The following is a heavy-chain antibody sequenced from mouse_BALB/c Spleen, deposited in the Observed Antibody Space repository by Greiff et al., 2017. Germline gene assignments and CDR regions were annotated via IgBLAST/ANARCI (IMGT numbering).Heavy chain of an antibody. CDR2: INPYNDGT. V-gene: IGHV1-14*01. CDR3: ARARWLRTLYSAMDY. CDR1: GYTFTSYV. J-gene: IGHJ4*01. Sequence: VQLQQSGPELVKPGASVKMSCKASGYTFTSYVLHWVKQKPGQGLEWIGYINPYNDGTKYNEKFKGKATLTSDKSSSTAYMELSSLTSEDSAVYYCARARWLRTLYSAMDYWGQGTSVTVSS. D-gene: IGHD2-3*01.